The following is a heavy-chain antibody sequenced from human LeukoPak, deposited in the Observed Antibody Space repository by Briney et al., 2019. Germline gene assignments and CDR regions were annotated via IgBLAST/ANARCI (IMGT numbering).Heavy chain of an antibody. CDR2: ISSSGYST. D-gene: IGHD3-10*01. V-gene: IGHV3-11*04. CDR1: GFTFSDNF. Sequence: NPSRSLRLSCAASGFTFSDNFMSWIRQTPGKGLEWISYISSSGYSTYYADPVKGRFTISRDNARNSLYLQMNSLRAEDTAVYYCARERYFGSGTSYFDFWGQGALVTVSS. CDR3: ARERYFGSGTSYFDF. J-gene: IGHJ4*02.